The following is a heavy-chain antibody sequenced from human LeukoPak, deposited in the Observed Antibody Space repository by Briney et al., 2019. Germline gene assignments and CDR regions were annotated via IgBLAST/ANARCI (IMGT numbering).Heavy chain of an antibody. J-gene: IGHJ4*02. V-gene: IGHV3-23*01. CDR1: GFTFSSYA. CDR2: ISGGGDST. Sequence: GGSLGLSCAASGFTFSSYAITWVRQAPGKGPEWVSAISGGGDSTNYAASVKGRFTMSRDNSENMLYLQMNSLRVDDTAVYYRGRLLGATTSILNWGQGTLVTVSS. D-gene: IGHD1-14*01. CDR3: GRLLGATTSILN.